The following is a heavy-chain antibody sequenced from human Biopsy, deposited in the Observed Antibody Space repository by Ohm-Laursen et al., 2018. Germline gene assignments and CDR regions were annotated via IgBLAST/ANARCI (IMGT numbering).Heavy chain of an antibody. D-gene: IGHD5-12*01. CDR3: ARVAGGYAYYYGMDV. V-gene: IGHV4-59*04. J-gene: IGHJ6*02. CDR1: GGSISSDY. CDR2: IYYDGIT. Sequence: SETLSLTWSVSGGSISSDYWSWIRQTPGKGLEWIGNIYYDGITYYNPSLKSQVAMSVDTSKNQFSLRLTSVTAADTAVYYCARVAGGYAYYYGMDVWGQGTTVIVSS.